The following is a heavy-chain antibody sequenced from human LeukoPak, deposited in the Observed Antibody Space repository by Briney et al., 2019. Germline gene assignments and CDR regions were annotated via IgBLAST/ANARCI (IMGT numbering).Heavy chain of an antibody. CDR2: IYTSGST. V-gene: IGHV4-61*02. J-gene: IGHJ4*02. CDR1: GGSISSARYY. Sequence: ASETLSLTCTVSGGSISSARYYWSGIRQPAGKGLEWIGRIYTSGSTNDNPSLKSRITISVDTSKTLSSLELTSVTAADTAVYYCAMRERLAAAFDYWGQGTLVTVSS. CDR3: AMRERLAAAFDY. D-gene: IGHD6-13*01.